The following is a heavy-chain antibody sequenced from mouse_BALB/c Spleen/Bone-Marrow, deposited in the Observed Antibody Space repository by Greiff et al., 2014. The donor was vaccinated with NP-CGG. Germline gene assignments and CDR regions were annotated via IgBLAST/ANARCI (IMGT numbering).Heavy chain of an antibody. V-gene: IGHV1-31*01. CDR3: ARRNYGSSYWYFDV. CDR1: GYSFTGYY. Sequence: VQLKDSGPELVKPGASVKISCKASGYSFTGYYMHWVKQSHVKSLEWIGRINPYNGATSYNQNFKDKASLTVDKSSSTAYMELHSLTSEDSAVYYCARRNYGSSYWYFDVWGAGTTVTGSS. D-gene: IGHD1-1*01. J-gene: IGHJ1*01. CDR2: INPYNGAT.